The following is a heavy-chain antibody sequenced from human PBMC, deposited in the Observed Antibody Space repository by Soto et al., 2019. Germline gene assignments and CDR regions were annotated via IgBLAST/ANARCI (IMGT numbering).Heavy chain of an antibody. Sequence: GGSLRLSCAASGFTFSDYYMSWIRQAPGKGLEWVSYISSSGSTIYYADSVKGRFTISRDNAKNSLYLQMNSLRAEDTAVYYCARDRIYYDILTGYVDYWGQGTLVTVSS. V-gene: IGHV3-11*01. CDR1: GFTFSDYY. J-gene: IGHJ4*02. CDR3: ARDRIYYDILTGYVDY. CDR2: ISSSGSTI. D-gene: IGHD3-9*01.